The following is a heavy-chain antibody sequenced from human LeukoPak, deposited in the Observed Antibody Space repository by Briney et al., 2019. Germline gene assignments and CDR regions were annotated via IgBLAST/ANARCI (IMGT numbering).Heavy chain of an antibody. CDR3: ARDRLRWPKIDY. J-gene: IGHJ4*02. D-gene: IGHD4-23*01. CDR1: GYSISNGYY. CDR2: IFHSGST. Sequence: SETLSLTCTVSGYSISNGYYWGWIRQPPGKGLEWIGFIFHSGSTFYNPSLKSRVTISVDTSKNQFSLKLNSVTAADTAVYYCARDRLRWPKIDYWGQGTLVTVSS. V-gene: IGHV4-38-2*02.